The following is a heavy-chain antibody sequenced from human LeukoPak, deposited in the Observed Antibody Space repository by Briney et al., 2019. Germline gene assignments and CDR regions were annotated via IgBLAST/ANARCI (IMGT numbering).Heavy chain of an antibody. CDR1: GFTVSSNY. CDR2: IYRGGST. Sequence: PGGSLRLSCAASGFTVSSNYMSWVRQPPGKGLEWVSVIYRGGSTYYADSVKGRFTIYRDNSKNTLYLQMNSLRAEDTAVYYCARVRRFYYYMDVWGKGTTVTVSS. CDR3: ARVRRFYYYMDV. V-gene: IGHV3-53*01. J-gene: IGHJ6*03.